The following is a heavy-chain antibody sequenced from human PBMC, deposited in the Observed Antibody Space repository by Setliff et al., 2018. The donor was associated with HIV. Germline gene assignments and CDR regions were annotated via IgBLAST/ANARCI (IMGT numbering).Heavy chain of an antibody. V-gene: IGHV1-2*06. J-gene: IGHJ6*03. CDR1: GYTFTGYD. D-gene: IGHD1-26*01. CDR3: ATWGGSPDGYFYYYMDV. Sequence: GASVKVSCKASGYTFTGYDIHWVRRAPGQGLEWMGRINPSSGGTNYAPKFQGRVTMTRDKSISTAYMELSRLRSDDTAVYYCATWGGSPDGYFYYYMDVWGKGTTVTVSS. CDR2: INPSSGGT.